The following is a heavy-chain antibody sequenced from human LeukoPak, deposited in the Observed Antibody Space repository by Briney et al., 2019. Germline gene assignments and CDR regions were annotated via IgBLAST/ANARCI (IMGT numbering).Heavy chain of an antibody. CDR2: IIPIFGIA. V-gene: IGHV1-69*04. J-gene: IGHJ6*02. D-gene: IGHD2-2*01. CDR3: ARDRRPAAKFVDYYYYGMDV. Sequence: GASVKVSCKASGGTFSTYAISWVRQAPGQGLEWMGRIIPIFGIAKYAQQLQGRVTIIADKSTSTAYMELSSLRSEDTAVYYCARDRRPAAKFVDYYYYGMDVWGQGTTVTVSS. CDR1: GGTFSTYA.